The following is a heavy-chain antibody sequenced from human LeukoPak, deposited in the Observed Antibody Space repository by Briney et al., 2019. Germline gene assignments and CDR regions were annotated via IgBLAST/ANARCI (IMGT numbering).Heavy chain of an antibody. J-gene: IGHJ5*02. D-gene: IGHD3-22*01. CDR2: IYYSGST. CDR1: GGSISSGDYY. Sequence: PSETLSLTCTVSGGSISSGDYYWSWIRPPPGKGLEWIGYIYYSGSTYYNPSLKSRVTISVDTSKNQFSLKLSSVTAADTAVYYCARDTYDRSTNWFDPWGQGTLVTVFS. V-gene: IGHV4-30-4*01. CDR3: ARDTYDRSTNWFDP.